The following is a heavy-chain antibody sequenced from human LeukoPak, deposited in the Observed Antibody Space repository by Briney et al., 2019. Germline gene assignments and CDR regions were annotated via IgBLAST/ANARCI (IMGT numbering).Heavy chain of an antibody. CDR1: GGTLSSYA. CDR3: ARDLNMVRGARYRPYKWFDP. V-gene: IGHV1-69*13. CDR2: IIPIFGTA. Sequence: ASVKVSCKASGGTLSSYAIIWVRQAPGQGLEWMGGIIPIFGTANYAQKFQGRVTIIADESTSTVYMELNSLRSEDTAVYYCARDLNMVRGARYRPYKWFDPWGQGTLVTVSS. D-gene: IGHD3-10*01. J-gene: IGHJ5*01.